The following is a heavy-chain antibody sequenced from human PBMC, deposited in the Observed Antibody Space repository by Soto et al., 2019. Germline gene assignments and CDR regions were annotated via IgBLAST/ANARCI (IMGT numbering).Heavy chain of an antibody. CDR3: ARGKPNMVRGVGFFDY. J-gene: IGHJ4*02. Sequence: GASVKVSCKASGGTFRSYAVSWVRQAPGQGLEWMGGIIPIFGTANYAQKFQGRVTITADESTSTAYMELSSLRSEDTAVYYCARGKPNMVRGVGFFDYWGQATLVTVSS. D-gene: IGHD3-10*01. CDR2: IIPIFGTA. CDR1: GGTFRSYA. V-gene: IGHV1-69*13.